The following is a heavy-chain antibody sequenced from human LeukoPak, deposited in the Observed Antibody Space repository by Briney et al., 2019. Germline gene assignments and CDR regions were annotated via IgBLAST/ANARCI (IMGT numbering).Heavy chain of an antibody. J-gene: IGHJ4*02. CDR1: GYTFTGYF. Sequence: ASVKVSCKASGYTFTGYFMHWVRQAPGQGLEWMGWINPNSGGTNYAQKFQGRVTMARDTSISTAYMELRRLRSDDTAVYYCARALPAAGPTFDYWGQGTLVTVSS. D-gene: IGHD6-13*01. CDR3: ARALPAAGPTFDY. CDR2: INPNSGGT. V-gene: IGHV1-2*02.